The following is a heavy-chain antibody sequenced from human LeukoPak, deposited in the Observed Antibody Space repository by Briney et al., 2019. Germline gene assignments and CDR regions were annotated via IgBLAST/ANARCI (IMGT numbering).Heavy chain of an antibody. D-gene: IGHD1-1*01. J-gene: IGHJ4*02. V-gene: IGHV1-46*01. CDR2: INPSGGST. CDR3: ARRAQVERRHSQFDY. CDR1: GYIFTSSY. Sequence: ASVKVSCKASGYIFTSSYIHWVRQAPGQGFEWMGMINPSGGSTGYAQKFQGRVTMTRDMSTSTVYMELSSLRSVDTAVFYCARRAQVERRHSQFDYWGQGTLVTVSS.